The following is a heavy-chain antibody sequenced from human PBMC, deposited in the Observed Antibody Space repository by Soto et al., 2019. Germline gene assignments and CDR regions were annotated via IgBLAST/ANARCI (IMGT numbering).Heavy chain of an antibody. J-gene: IGHJ4*02. CDR3: ASISRRYVNDY. D-gene: IGHD3-10*02. V-gene: IGHV4-4*02. CDR1: SGSISSSNW. Sequence: ETLSLTCAVSSGSISSSNWWSWVRQPPGKGLEWIGEIYHSGSTNYNPSLKSRVTISVDKSKNQFSLKLSSVTAADTAVYYCASISRRYVNDYWGQGTLVTVSS. CDR2: IYHSGST.